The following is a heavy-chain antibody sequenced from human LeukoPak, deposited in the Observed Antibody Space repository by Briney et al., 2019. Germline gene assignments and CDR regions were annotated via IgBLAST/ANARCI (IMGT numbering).Heavy chain of an antibody. V-gene: IGHV4-34*01. CDR2: INHSGST. J-gene: IGHJ4*02. CDR3: ARGLDYYDSSGHRIPALGY. CDR1: GGSFSGYY. D-gene: IGHD3-22*01. Sequence: PSETLSLTCAVYGGSFSGYYWTWIRQPPGKGLEWIGEINHSGSTNYNPSLKSRVTISVDTSKNQFSLKLSSVTAADTAVYYCARGLDYYDSSGHRIPALGYWGQGTLVTVSS.